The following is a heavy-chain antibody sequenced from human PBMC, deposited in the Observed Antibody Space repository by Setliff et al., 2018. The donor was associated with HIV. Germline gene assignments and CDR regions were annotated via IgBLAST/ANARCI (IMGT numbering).Heavy chain of an antibody. V-gene: IGHV4-31*03. J-gene: IGHJ2*01. CDR2: ISYSGST. CDR3: ASRITMIAKAYWYFDL. D-gene: IGHD3-22*01. CDR1: GGSISSGGYY. Sequence: SETMSLTCTVSGGSISSGGYYWSWIRQHPGKGLEWIGYISYSGSTYYNPSLKSRVTISVDTSKNQFSLKLSSVTAADTAVYYCASRITMIAKAYWYFDLWGRGTLVT.